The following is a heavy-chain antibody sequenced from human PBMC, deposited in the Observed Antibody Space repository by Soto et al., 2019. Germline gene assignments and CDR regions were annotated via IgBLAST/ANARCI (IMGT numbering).Heavy chain of an antibody. V-gene: IGHV3-21*01. CDR3: ARPGIDDYLEATTTHFDY. J-gene: IGHJ4*02. D-gene: IGHD5-12*01. CDR1: GFTFSSYS. Sequence: GGSLRLSCAASGFTFSSYSMNWVRQAPGKGLEWVSSISSSSSYIYYADSVKGRFTISRDNAKNSLYLQMNSLRAEDTAVYYCARPGIDDYLEATTTHFDYWGQGTLVTVSS. CDR2: ISSSSSYI.